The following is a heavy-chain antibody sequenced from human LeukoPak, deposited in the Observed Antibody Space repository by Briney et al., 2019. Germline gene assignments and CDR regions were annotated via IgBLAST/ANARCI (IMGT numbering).Heavy chain of an antibody. CDR3: ASAHSSGIDY. D-gene: IGHD3-22*01. J-gene: IGHJ4*02. CDR1: GSSMSSYS. CDR2: IYYSRNT. Sequence: SETLPLTCTVSGSSMSSYSWNWIRQPPGKGLEWIGYIYYSRNTNYNPSLKSRVTISVDTSKNQFSLKVSSVTAADTAAYYCASAHSSGIDYWGQGALVTVSS. V-gene: IGHV4-59*01.